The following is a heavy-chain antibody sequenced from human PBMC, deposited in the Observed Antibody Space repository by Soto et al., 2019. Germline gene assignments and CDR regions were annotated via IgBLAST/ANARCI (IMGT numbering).Heavy chain of an antibody. V-gene: IGHV3-49*03. CDR3: ARYTYTSRYSYYGMDV. J-gene: IGHJ6*02. CDR2: VRSKAYGGTT. Sequence: GGSLRLSCTTSGFTFGDYAMCWFRQAPGKGLERVGVVRSKAYGGTTDYAASVKGRFDISRDDSKSVAYLQMNSVTTEDTAVYFCARYTYTSRYSYYGMDVWGQGTTVTVSS. D-gene: IGHD6-13*01. CDR1: GFTFGDYA.